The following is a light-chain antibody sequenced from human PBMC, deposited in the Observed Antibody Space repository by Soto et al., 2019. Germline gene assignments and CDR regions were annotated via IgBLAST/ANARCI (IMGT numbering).Light chain of an antibody. CDR2: WAS. Sequence: DCVITQSPDSLAVSLFESATINCKSIQIVLYTSNNKNYLAWYQQKAGQPPKLLIYWASYRESGVPARFIASGSGTDFTLTISSLQVEDVATYYCQQYLHTPRTFGQGTKVDIK. CDR1: QIVLYTSNNKNY. V-gene: IGKV4-1*01. J-gene: IGKJ1*01. CDR3: QQYLHTPRT.